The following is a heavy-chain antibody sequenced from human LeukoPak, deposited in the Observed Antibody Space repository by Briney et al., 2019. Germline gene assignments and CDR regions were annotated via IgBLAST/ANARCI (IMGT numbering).Heavy chain of an antibody. CDR3: GYSSSWKYYYYYMDV. V-gene: IGHV4-59*01. J-gene: IGHJ6*03. D-gene: IGHD6-13*01. Sequence: SETLSLTCTVSGGSISSYYWSWIRQPPGKGLEWVGYIYYSGSTNYNPSLKSRVTISVDTSKNQFSLKLSSVTAADTAVYYCGYSSSWKYYYYYMDVWGKGTTVTVSS. CDR2: IYYSGST. CDR1: GGSISSYY.